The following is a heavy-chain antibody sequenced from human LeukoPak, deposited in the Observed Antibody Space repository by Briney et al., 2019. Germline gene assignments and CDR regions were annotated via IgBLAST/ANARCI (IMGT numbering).Heavy chain of an antibody. CDR2: INPDGSAQ. Sequence: GGSLRLSCAASGFSLSAGYMSWVRQAPGKGLEWVANINPDGSAQYYVDAVKGRFTISRDNAKNSLYLQMNSLRAEDTAVYYCARDVARTDWFDPWGQGTLVTVSS. CDR1: GFSLSAGY. CDR3: ARDVARTDWFDP. V-gene: IGHV3-7*04. J-gene: IGHJ5*02. D-gene: IGHD2-15*01.